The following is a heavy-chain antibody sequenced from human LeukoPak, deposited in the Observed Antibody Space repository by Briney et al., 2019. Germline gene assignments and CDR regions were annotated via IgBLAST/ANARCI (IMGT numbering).Heavy chain of an antibody. V-gene: IGHV4-34*01. CDR2: INHSGST. CDR1: GGSFSGYY. D-gene: IGHD2-2*02. CDR3: ARPYCSSTSCYNGMDV. Sequence: SETLSLTCAVYGGSFSGYYWSWIRQPPGKGLEWIGEINHSGSTNYNLSLKSRVTISVDTSKNQFSLKLSSVTAADTAVYYRARPYCSSTSCYNGMDVWGQGTTVTVSS. J-gene: IGHJ6*02.